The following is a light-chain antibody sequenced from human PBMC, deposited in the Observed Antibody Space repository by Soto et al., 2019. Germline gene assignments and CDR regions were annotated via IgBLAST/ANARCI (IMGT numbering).Light chain of an antibody. CDR3: QQYGSSPPYT. Sequence: EIVLTQSPGTLSLSPGERATLSCRASQSVSSSYLAWYQQKPGQAPRLLIYGASSMATGIPDRFSGSGSGTDFTLTISILEPEDFAVYYCQQYGSSPPYTFGQGTKLEIK. J-gene: IGKJ2*01. V-gene: IGKV3-20*01. CDR1: QSVSSSY. CDR2: GAS.